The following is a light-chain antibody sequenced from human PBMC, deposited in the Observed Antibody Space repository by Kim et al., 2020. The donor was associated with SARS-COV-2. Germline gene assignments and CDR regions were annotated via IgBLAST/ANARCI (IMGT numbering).Light chain of an antibody. CDR3: QQTYNTPVT. J-gene: IGKJ1*01. V-gene: IGKV1-39*01. CDR1: QSISSH. CDR2: DAS. Sequence: ASVGDRVTITCRTTQSISSHLNWYQQKPGKPPKFLIYDASTLQSGVPSRFSGGGSGTDFTLTIRGLQPEDFATYYCQQTYNTPVTFGQGTKVDIK.